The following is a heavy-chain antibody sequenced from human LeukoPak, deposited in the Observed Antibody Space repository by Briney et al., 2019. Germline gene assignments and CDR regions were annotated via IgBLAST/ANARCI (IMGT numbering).Heavy chain of an antibody. V-gene: IGHV3-23*01. Sequence: PGGSLRLSCAASRFTFSNYAMSWVRQAPGKGLEWVSRISSNGDNTDYADSVKGRFTISRDNSKNTLYLQMNSLRGEDTAVYYCARGGLGAYSPRGLDYWGQGTLVTVSS. CDR3: ARGGLGAYSPRGLDY. CDR1: RFTFSNYA. J-gene: IGHJ4*02. D-gene: IGHD3-16*01. CDR2: ISSNGDNT.